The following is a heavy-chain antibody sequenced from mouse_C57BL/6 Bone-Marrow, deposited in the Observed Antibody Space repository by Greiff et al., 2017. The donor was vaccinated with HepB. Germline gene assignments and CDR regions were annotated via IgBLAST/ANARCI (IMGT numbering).Heavy chain of an antibody. CDR1: GYTFTDYE. Sequence: VQLQQSGAELVRPGASVTLSCKASGYTFTDYEMHWVKQTPVHGLEWIGAIDPETGGTAYNQKFKGKAIMTADKSSSTAYMELHSLTAEDSAVYYCTRGPPDYTVYYFDYWGQGTTLTVSS. CDR2: IDPETGGT. J-gene: IGHJ2*01. V-gene: IGHV1-15*01. D-gene: IGHD2-4*01. CDR3: TRGPPDYTVYYFDY.